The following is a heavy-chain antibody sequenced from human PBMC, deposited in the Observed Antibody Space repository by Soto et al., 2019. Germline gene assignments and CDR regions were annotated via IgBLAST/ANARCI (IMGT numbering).Heavy chain of an antibody. D-gene: IGHD3-3*01. V-gene: IGHV1-24*01. Sequence: GASVKVSCKVSGYTLTELSMHWVRQAPGKGLEWMGGFDPEDGETIYAQKFQGRVTMTEDTSTDTAYMELRSLRSDDTAVYYCARDYDFWSGYYYYYGMDVWGQGTTVTVSS. J-gene: IGHJ6*02. CDR1: GYTLTELS. CDR2: FDPEDGET. CDR3: ARDYDFWSGYYYYYGMDV.